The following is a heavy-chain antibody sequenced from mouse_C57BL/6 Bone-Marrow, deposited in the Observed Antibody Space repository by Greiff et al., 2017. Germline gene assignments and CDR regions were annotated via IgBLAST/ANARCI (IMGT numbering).Heavy chain of an antibody. CDR2: IYPGDGDT. CDR3: GRDDDDYYVWYFDV. D-gene: IGHD2-3*01. CDR1: GYAFSGYW. Sequence: QVQLQQSGAELVKPGASVKISCKASGYAFSGYWMNWVKQRPGKGLAWIGLIYPGDGDTNSNGKFTGKATLTADKASSTAYMQLSSLTSRASGGFSCGRDDDDYYVWYFDVWGTGTTVTVSS. J-gene: IGHJ1*03. V-gene: IGHV1-80*01.